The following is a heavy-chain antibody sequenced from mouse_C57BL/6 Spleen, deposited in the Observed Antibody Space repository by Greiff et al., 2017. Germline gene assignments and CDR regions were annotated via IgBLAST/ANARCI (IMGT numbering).Heavy chain of an antibody. J-gene: IGHJ1*03. CDR2: ISDGGRYT. V-gene: IGHV5-4*03. CDR1: GFPFSSYA. Sequence: DVKLQESGGGLVKPGGSRKLSCAASGFPFSSYAMSWVRQTPEKRLEWVATISDGGRYTYYPDNVKGRFTISRDNAKNNLYLQMSHLKSEDTAMYYCARGDYYGSRTGYFDVWGTGTTVTVSS. CDR3: ARGDYYGSRTGYFDV. D-gene: IGHD1-1*01.